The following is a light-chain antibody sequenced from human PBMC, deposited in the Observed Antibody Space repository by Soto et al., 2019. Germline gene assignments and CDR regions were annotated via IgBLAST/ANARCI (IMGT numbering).Light chain of an antibody. V-gene: IGLV1-44*01. Sequence: QSVLTQPPSVSGTPGQRLTISCSGGRSNIASNTVNWYQQLPGTAPKLLLYGNDQRPSGVPGRFSGSKSGTSASLAISGLQSDGEAEYFCAAWDDSLSGPIFGGGTKLTVL. J-gene: IGLJ2*01. CDR2: GND. CDR1: RSNIASNT. CDR3: AAWDDSLSGPI.